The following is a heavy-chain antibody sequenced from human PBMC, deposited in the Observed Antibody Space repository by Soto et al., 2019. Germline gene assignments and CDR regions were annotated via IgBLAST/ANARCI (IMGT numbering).Heavy chain of an antibody. CDR2: INHSGST. V-gene: IGHV4-34*01. J-gene: IGHJ6*01. Sequence: PSETLSLTCAFYVVSFSGYYWSCIRHPPGKWLEWIGEINHSGSTNYNPSLKSRVTISVDTSKNQFSLKLSSVTAADTAVYYCARGSEVVVVPAAKGEGYGMEVWGQGTTVNVSS. CDR1: VVSFSGYY. D-gene: IGHD2-2*01. CDR3: ARGSEVVVVPAAKGEGYGMEV.